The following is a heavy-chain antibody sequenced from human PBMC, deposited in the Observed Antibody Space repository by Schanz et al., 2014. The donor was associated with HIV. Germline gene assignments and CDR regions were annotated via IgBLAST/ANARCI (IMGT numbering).Heavy chain of an antibody. CDR1: GFTFSSYG. Sequence: QVQLVESGGGVVQPGRSLRLSCAASGFTFSSYGMHWVRQAPGKGLEWVAVIWYDGSNKYYADSVKGRFTISRDNSKKTLYLQMNSLRAEDTAVYYCARGITGNSYAFDYWGQGVLVSVSS. CDR3: ARGITGNSYAFDY. D-gene: IGHD5-18*01. J-gene: IGHJ4*02. CDR2: IWYDGSNK. V-gene: IGHV3-33*08.